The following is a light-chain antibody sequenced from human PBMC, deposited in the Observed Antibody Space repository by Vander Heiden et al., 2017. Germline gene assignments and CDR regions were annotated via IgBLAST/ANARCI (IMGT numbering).Light chain of an antibody. Sequence: DIQMTQSPSSLSASVGDRVTITCRASQSISSYLNWYQQKPGKAPKLLIYAASSLQSGVPSRFSRSGYGTDFTLTISTRQPEDFATYYCQQIDCTPPLTFGGGTKVEIK. CDR1: QSISSY. V-gene: IGKV1-39*01. CDR2: AAS. CDR3: QQIDCTPPLT. J-gene: IGKJ4*01.